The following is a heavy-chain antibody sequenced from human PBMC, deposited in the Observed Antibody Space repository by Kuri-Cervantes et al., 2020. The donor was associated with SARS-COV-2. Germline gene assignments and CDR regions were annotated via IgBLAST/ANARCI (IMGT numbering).Heavy chain of an antibody. CDR2: INPNSGGT. V-gene: IGHV1-2*02. D-gene: IGHD6-13*01. Sequence: ASVKVSCKASGYTFTGYYMHWVRQAPGQGLEWVGWINPNSGGTNYAQKFQGRVTMTRDTSISTAYMELSRLRSDDTAVYYCARDGGIAAADYYSYYGMDVWGQGTTVTVSS. J-gene: IGHJ6*02. CDR1: GYTFTGYY. CDR3: ARDGGIAAADYYSYYGMDV.